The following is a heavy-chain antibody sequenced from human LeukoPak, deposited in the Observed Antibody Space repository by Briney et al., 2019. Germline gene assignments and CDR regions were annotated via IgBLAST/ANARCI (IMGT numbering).Heavy chain of an antibody. CDR3: ARSNRLVDY. Sequence: PSETLSLTCTVSGVSISSSSYYWGWIRQPPGKGLEWIGSIYYSGSTYYNPSLKSRVTISVDTSKNQFSLKLSSVTAADTAVYYCARSNRLVDYWGQGTLVTVSS. CDR2: IYYSGST. CDR1: GVSISSSSYY. J-gene: IGHJ4*02. D-gene: IGHD1-14*01. V-gene: IGHV4-39*07.